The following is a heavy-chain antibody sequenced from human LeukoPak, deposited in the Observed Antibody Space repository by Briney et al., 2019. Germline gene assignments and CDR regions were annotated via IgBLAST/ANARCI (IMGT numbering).Heavy chain of an antibody. CDR2: IWYDGSNK. Sequence: PGGSLRLSCAASGFTFSNYGMLWVRQAPGKGLEWVAVIWYDGSNKYYADSVKGRFTISRDNSKNTLYLQMNSLRAEDTAVYYCARGLIDAPIVSADWGQGTLVTVSS. CDR3: ARGLIDAPIVSAD. V-gene: IGHV3-33*08. J-gene: IGHJ4*02. CDR1: GFTFSNYG. D-gene: IGHD2/OR15-2a*01.